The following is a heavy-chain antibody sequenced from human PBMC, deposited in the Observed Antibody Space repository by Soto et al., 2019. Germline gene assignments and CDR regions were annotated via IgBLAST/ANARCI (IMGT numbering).Heavy chain of an antibody. D-gene: IGHD2-8*01. Sequence: SETLSLTCTVSGGSISSYYWSWIRQPPGKGLEWIGYIYYSGSTNYNPSLKSRVTISVDTSKNQFSLKLSSVTAADTAVYYCARHGCTNGVCHVQFDPWGQGTLVTLSS. J-gene: IGHJ5*02. CDR3: ARHGCTNGVCHVQFDP. CDR2: IYYSGST. V-gene: IGHV4-59*08. CDR1: GGSISSYY.